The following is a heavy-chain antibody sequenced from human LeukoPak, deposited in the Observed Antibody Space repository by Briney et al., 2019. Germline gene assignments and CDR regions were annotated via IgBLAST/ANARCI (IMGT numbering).Heavy chain of an antibody. D-gene: IGHD4-17*01. CDR3: VRGRSNYGYYYYYYHMDV. V-gene: IGHV4-34*01. J-gene: IGHJ6*03. Sequence: SETLSLTCAVYGGSFSGYYWSWIRQPPGKGLEWIGEINHSGSTNYNPSLKSRVTISVDTSKNQFSLKLSSVTAADTAVYYCVRGRSNYGYYYYYYHMDVWGKGTTVTVSS. CDR1: GGSFSGYY. CDR2: INHSGST.